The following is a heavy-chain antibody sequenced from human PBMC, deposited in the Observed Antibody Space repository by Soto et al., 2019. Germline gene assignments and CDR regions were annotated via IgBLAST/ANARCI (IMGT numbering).Heavy chain of an antibody. J-gene: IGHJ4*02. V-gene: IGHV1-18*01. CDR1: GYTFTSYG. Sequence: QVQLVQSGAEVKKPGASVKVSCKASGYTFTSYGISWVRQAPGQGLEWMGWISAYNGNTNYAQKLQGRVTMTTDTSTSTAYMELRSLRSDDTAVYYCASDHAPPGVRYSSSWYRGDFDYWGQGTLVTVSS. D-gene: IGHD6-13*01. CDR2: ISAYNGNT. CDR3: ASDHAPPGVRYSSSWYRGDFDY.